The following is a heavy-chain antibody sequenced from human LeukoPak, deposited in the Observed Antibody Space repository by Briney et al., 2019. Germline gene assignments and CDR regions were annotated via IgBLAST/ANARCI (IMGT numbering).Heavy chain of an antibody. V-gene: IGHV1-46*01. CDR1: GYTFTSYN. J-gene: IGHJ4*02. D-gene: IGHD4-17*01. Sequence: ASVKVSCKTSGYTFTSYNIHWVRQAPGQGLEWMGIINPSGGSTSYAQKFQGRVTMTRDTPTSTVYMYLSSLRSEDTAVYYCARDSLYGVVDYWGQGTLVTVSS. CDR2: INPSGGST. CDR3: ARDSLYGVVDY.